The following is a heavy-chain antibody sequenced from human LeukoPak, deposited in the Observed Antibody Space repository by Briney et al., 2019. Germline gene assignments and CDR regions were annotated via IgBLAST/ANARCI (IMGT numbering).Heavy chain of an antibody. CDR2: IYPADSAT. Sequence: LGESLKISCKGSGYSFITYWISWVRQMPGKGLEWMGIIYPADSATTYSPSFQGQVTITADKSLSTAYLQWSSLKASDTAMYYCARHRPHTDSNSVADYYFDYWGQGTLVTVSS. D-gene: IGHD6-19*01. V-gene: IGHV5-51*01. CDR3: ARHRPHTDSNSVADYYFDY. CDR1: GYSFITYW. J-gene: IGHJ4*02.